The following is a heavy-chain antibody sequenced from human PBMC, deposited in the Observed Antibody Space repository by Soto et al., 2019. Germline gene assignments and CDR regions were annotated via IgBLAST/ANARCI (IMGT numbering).Heavy chain of an antibody. CDR2: ISDDRTNK. J-gene: IGHJ6*02. Sequence: PGGSLRLSCAASGFTFSSNAMHWVRQAPGKGLEWVAVISDDRTNKHYGDSVKGRFTISRDNSKNTLYLQMNNLRGEDTAVYYCAREPPSGGYSYGSYYGMDVWGHGTTVTAP. CDR3: AREPPSGGYSYGSYYGMDV. CDR1: GFTFSSNA. D-gene: IGHD5-18*01. V-gene: IGHV3-30-3*01.